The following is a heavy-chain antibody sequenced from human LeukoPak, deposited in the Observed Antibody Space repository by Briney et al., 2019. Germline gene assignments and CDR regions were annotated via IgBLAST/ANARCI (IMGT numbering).Heavy chain of an antibody. Sequence: SETLSLTCTVSGGSISSYFWSWIRQPPGKGLEWIGFIYHTGSTNHNPSLKGRVTMSVDTSKNQFSLRLSSVTAADTAVYYCATGYRGGWQNWFDPWGQGTLVTVSS. V-gene: IGHV4-59*08. CDR3: ATGYRGGWQNWFDP. CDR1: GGSISSYF. CDR2: IYHTGST. D-gene: IGHD6-19*01. J-gene: IGHJ5*02.